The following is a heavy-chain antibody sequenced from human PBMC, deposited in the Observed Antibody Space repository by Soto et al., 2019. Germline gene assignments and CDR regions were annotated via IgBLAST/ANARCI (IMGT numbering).Heavy chain of an antibody. D-gene: IGHD3-22*01. CDR3: ATVDYDSSGYYVDALDI. Sequence: GKGLEWMGGFDPEDGETIYAQKFQGRVTMTEDTSTDTAYMELSSLRSEDTAVYYCATVDYDSSGYYVDALDIRGQGTMVTVS. V-gene: IGHV1-24*01. J-gene: IGHJ3*02. CDR2: FDPEDGET.